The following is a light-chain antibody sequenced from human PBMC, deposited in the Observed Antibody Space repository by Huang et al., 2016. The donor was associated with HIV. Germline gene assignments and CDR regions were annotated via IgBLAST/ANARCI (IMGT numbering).Light chain of an antibody. V-gene: IGKV3-20*01. Sequence: EIVLTQSPDTLSLSPGEGATLSCRASQSIRSLYFAWYQQKPGQAPRLLIYGASTRATGIPDRFSGSGSGTDFTLTISRLEPEDFAVDYCQVCGRSPLVTIGQGTKVEIK. CDR1: QSIRSLY. CDR3: QVCGRSPLVT. CDR2: GAS. J-gene: IGKJ1*01.